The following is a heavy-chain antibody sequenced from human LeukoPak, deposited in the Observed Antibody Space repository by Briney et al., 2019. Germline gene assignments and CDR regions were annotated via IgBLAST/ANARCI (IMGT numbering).Heavy chain of an antibody. CDR1: GGSFSGDF. V-gene: IGHV4-34*01. D-gene: IGHD3-22*01. Sequence: SETLSLTCAVYGGSFSGDFWSWIRQSPGKGLEWIGEINHGGSTTYNPSLQSRVTMSVDTSTNQISLKMTSVTAADTAVYYCARGRLLDYWGQGTLVTVSS. CDR3: ARGRLLDY. J-gene: IGHJ4*02. CDR2: INHGGST.